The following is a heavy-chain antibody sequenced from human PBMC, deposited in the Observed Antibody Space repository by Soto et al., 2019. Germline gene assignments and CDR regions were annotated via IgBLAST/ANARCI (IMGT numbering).Heavy chain of an antibody. CDR3: GMGSGGIGDNGSYFDY. J-gene: IGHJ4*02. V-gene: IGHV1-8*01. D-gene: IGHD4-17*01. Sequence: ASVKVSCKAVGHTFTSYGIGWVRLASGQGIGWMGWMNHHIGDTGYAQTSQGRVTMTTNTSISTPYMGISTLRSEETAVYYSGMGSGGIGDNGSYFDYWGQGTLVTVSS. CDR2: MNHHIGDT. CDR1: GHTFTSYG.